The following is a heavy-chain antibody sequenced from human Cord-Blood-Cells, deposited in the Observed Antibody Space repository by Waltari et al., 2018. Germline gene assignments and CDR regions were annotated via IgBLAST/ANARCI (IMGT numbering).Heavy chain of an antibody. Sequence: QVQLVESGGGVVQPGRSLRLSCAASGFTFSSYAMHWVRQAPGQGLEWVAVISYDGSNKYYADSVKGRFTISRDNSKNTLYLQMNSLRAEDTAVYYCARVNYGDYDIYYYYGMDVWGQGTTVTVSS. V-gene: IGHV3-30-3*01. D-gene: IGHD4-17*01. CDR3: ARVNYGDYDIYYYYGMDV. CDR2: ISYDGSNK. CDR1: GFTFSSYA. J-gene: IGHJ6*02.